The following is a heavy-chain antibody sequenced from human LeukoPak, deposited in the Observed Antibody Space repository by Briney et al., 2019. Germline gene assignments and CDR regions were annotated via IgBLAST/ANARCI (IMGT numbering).Heavy chain of an antibody. CDR1: GFTFSSYT. J-gene: IGHJ4*02. D-gene: IGHD6-19*01. V-gene: IGHV3-21*04. CDR3: ANSVAGRGGY. Sequence: PGGSLRLSCAASGFTFSSYTMNWVRQAPGKGLEWVSFISTSSSYIYYADSVKGRFTISRDNSKNTLYLQMNSLRAEDTAVYYCANSVAGRGGYWGQGTLVTVSS. CDR2: ISTSSSYI.